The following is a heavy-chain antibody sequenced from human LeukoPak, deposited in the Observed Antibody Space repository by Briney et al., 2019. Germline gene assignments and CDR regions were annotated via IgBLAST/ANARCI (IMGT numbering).Heavy chain of an antibody. CDR2: ISGSGIST. V-gene: IGHV3-48*04. CDR3: ARILGNDYGDYDGNYYYMDV. Sequence: PGGSLRLSCAASGFTFSDYGMNWVRQAPGKGLEWVSGISGSGISTYYADSVKGRFAISRDNAKNSLYLQMNSLRAEDTAVYYCARILGNDYGDYDGNYYYMDVWGKGTTVTVSS. CDR1: GFTFSDYG. D-gene: IGHD4-17*01. J-gene: IGHJ6*03.